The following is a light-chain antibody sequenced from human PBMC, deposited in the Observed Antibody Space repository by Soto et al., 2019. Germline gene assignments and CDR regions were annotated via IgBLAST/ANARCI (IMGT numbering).Light chain of an antibody. Sequence: DIQMTQSPPTVSASVGDRVTITCRASQNIYKFLAWYQQKPGKAPKLLIYDASSLESGVPSRFSGSGSGTEFTLTISSLQPDDFATYYCQQYKWFGQGTKVDIK. CDR1: QNIYKF. V-gene: IGKV1-5*01. J-gene: IGKJ1*01. CDR3: QQYKW. CDR2: DAS.